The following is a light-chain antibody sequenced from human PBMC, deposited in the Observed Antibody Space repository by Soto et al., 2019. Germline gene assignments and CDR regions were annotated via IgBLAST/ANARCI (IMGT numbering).Light chain of an antibody. CDR3: MDCTHSAYT. V-gene: IGKV2-30*02. CDR2: KVS. Sequence: DVLMTQSPISLPVNLGQPASFSCRSSQSLVHSDGNTYLNWFHQRPGQSPWRLIYKVSDRDYGVPDRWSGNRSGSDFTVKITTVEADGVGVDYGMDCTHSAYTCGKEPKLEIE. CDR1: QSLVHSDGNTY. J-gene: IGKJ2*01.